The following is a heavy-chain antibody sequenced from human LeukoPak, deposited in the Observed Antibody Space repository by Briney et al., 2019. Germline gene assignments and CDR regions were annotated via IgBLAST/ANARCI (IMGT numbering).Heavy chain of an antibody. CDR1: GYSFTSYW. Sequence: GESLKISCKGSGYSFTSYWIGWVRQMPGKGLEWMGIIYPGDSDTRYSPSFQGQVTISADKSISTAYLQWSSLKASDTAMYYCARQVVGATRTRYFDYWGQGTLVTVSS. V-gene: IGHV5-51*01. CDR3: ARQVVGATRTRYFDY. CDR2: IYPGDSDT. D-gene: IGHD1-26*01. J-gene: IGHJ4*02.